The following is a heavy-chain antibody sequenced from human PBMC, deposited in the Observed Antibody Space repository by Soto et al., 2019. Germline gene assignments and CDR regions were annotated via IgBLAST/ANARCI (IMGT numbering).Heavy chain of an antibody. CDR1: GDTSTSYY. J-gene: IGHJ5*01. D-gene: IGHD3-22*01. CDR2: IHNSGPS. CDR3: ARDFYDSVGYTWFDS. Sequence: PSETLSLTCTVSGDTSTSYYWGWIRQAPGKGLEWIGHIHNSGPSTHNPSLNSRVTISIDMSKKQFSLKLTSLTSADTAVYYCARDFYDSVGYTWFDSWSQGTLVTVSS. V-gene: IGHV4-59*01.